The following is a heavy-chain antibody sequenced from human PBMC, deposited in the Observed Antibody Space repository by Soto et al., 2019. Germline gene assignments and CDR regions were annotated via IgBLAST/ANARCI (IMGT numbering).Heavy chain of an antibody. V-gene: IGHV4-34*01. D-gene: IGHD2-21*01. CDR2: INHLGSI. J-gene: IGHJ6*03. CDR1: GGSLSDYF. Sequence: SETLSLTCVVSGGSLSDYFWSWIRQPPGMALEWIGEINHLGSINYNPSLKSRVTMSVDTSKNQFSLTLNSVTAADMATYYCARGGISHWAYFYYMDVWDRGTTVTVSS. CDR3: ARGGISHWAYFYYMDV.